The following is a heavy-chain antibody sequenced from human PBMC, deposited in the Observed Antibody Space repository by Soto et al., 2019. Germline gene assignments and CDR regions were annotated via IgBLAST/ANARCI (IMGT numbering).Heavy chain of an antibody. CDR3: VRDSHGDY. CDR2: IDHDGPT. CDR1: GFTFSNYW. Sequence: EVQLVESGGGLVQPGGSLRLSCAGSGFTFSNYWMHWVRQAPGKGLEWVSRIDHDGPTDYADSVRGRFTISRDNAENTLYLQMNSLRPEYKAVYYCVRDSHGDYWGQGTLVTVSS. J-gene: IGHJ4*02. V-gene: IGHV3-74*01.